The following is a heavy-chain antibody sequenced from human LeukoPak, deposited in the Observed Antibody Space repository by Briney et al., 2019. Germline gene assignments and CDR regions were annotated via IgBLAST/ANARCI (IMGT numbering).Heavy chain of an antibody. J-gene: IGHJ4*02. CDR2: ISWNSGSI. V-gene: IGHV3-9*01. CDR1: GFIFDDYA. D-gene: IGHD1-26*01. Sequence: PGGSLRLSCAASGFIFDDYAMHWVRQAPGKGLEWVSRISWNSGSIGYADSVMGRFTISRDNAKNSLYLQMNSLRGEDTALYYCAKDRLPVGVLFDFWGQGTLVNVSS. CDR3: AKDRLPVGVLFDF.